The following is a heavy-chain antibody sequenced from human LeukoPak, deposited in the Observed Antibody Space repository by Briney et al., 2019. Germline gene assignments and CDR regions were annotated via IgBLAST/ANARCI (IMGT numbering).Heavy chain of an antibody. CDR2: IWFDGSNQ. Sequence: GGSLRLSCAASGFTFGSYGMHWVRQAPGKGLEWVAVIWFDGSNQYYADSVKGRFTISRDNSKNTLYLQVNSLRAEDTAVYYCARGGQIQLWFDYWGQGTLVTVSS. CDR3: ARGGQIQLWFDY. V-gene: IGHV3-33*01. J-gene: IGHJ4*02. CDR1: GFTFGSYG. D-gene: IGHD5-18*01.